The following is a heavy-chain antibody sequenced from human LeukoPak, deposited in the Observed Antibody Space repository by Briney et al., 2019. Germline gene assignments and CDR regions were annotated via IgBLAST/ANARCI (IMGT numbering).Heavy chain of an antibody. CDR1: GASISSYY. CDR3: ARDGYNFAFDY. Sequence: SETLSLTCTVSGASISSYYWSWIRQPPGKGLEWIGYIYYSGSTNYNPSLKSRVSFSVDTSKNQFSLKLSSVTAADTAVYYCARDGYNFAFDYWGQGTLVTVSS. J-gene: IGHJ4*02. V-gene: IGHV4-59*01. CDR2: IYYSGST. D-gene: IGHD5-24*01.